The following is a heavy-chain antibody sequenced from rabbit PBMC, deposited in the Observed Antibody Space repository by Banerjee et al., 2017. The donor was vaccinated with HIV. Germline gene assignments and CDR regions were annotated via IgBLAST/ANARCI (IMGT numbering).Heavy chain of an antibody. Sequence: QSLEESGGDLVKPGASLTLTCTASGFSFSSDFYMCWVRQAPGKGLEWIACIYAGSSGSTYYASWAKGRFTISKTSSTTVTLQMTSLTAADTATYFCARAFLYDDWVGAMDLWGPGTLVTVS. V-gene: IGHV1S40*01. D-gene: IGHD2-1*01. CDR1: GFSFSSDFY. CDR2: IYAGSSGST. J-gene: IGHJ3*01. CDR3: ARAFLYDDWVGAMDL.